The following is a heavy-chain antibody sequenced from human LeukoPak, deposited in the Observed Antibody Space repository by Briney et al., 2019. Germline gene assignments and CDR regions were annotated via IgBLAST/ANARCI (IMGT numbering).Heavy chain of an antibody. CDR1: GYSFTSYW. D-gene: IGHD6-6*01. CDR2: IYPGDSDT. CDR3: ARIPSIAAPTGAFYI. V-gene: IGHV5-51*01. Sequence: GESLKISCKGSGYSFTSYWIGWVRQMPGKGLEWMGIIYPGDSDTRYSPSFQGQVTISADKSISTAYLQWSSLKASDTAMYYCARIPSIAAPTGAFYIWGQGTMVTVSS. J-gene: IGHJ3*02.